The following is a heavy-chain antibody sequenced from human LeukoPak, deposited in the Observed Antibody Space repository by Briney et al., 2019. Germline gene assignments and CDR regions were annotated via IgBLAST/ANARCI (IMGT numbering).Heavy chain of an antibody. CDR1: GGSISSYY. D-gene: IGHD2-15*01. CDR3: ARDTGYCSGGSCYGGRNWFDP. J-gene: IGHJ5*02. V-gene: IGHV4-59*01. CDR2: IYYSGST. Sequence: PSETLSLTCTVSGGSISSYYWSWIRQPPGKGLEWIGYIYYSGSTNYNPSLKSRVTISVDTSKNQFSLKLSSVAAADTAVYYCARDTGYCSGGSCYGGRNWFDPWGQGTLVTVSS.